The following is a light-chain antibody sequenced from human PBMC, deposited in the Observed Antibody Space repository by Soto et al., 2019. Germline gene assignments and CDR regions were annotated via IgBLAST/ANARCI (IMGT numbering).Light chain of an antibody. V-gene: IGKV3-20*01. CDR3: QQYGSSEIT. CDR1: QSVSSN. CDR2: GAS. Sequence: EIVMTQSPATLSVSPGERATLSCRASQSVSSNLACYQQKPGQAPRLLIYGASNRATGIPDRLSGSGSGTDFTLTISRLEPEDFAVYYCQQYGSSEITFGQGTRLEI. J-gene: IGKJ5*01.